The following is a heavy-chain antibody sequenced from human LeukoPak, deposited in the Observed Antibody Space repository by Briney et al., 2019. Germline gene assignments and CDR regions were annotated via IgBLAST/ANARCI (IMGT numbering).Heavy chain of an antibody. CDR3: ARDLSPAAVDRFFDY. D-gene: IGHD6-19*01. Sequence: GASVKVSCKASGYTFTGYYMHWVRQAPGQGLEWMGWINPTSGGTNYAQKFQGRVTMTRDTSISTAYMELSRLRSDDTAVYYCARDLSPAAVDRFFDYWGQGTLVTVSS. V-gene: IGHV1-2*02. CDR2: INPTSGGT. J-gene: IGHJ4*02. CDR1: GYTFTGYY.